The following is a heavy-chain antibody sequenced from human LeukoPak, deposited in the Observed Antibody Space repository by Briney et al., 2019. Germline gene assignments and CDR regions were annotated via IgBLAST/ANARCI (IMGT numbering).Heavy chain of an antibody. V-gene: IGHV3-30*02. CDR2: IRYDGSNK. CDR3: ARGISSSSTFDAFDI. D-gene: IGHD2-2*01. CDR1: TFNFNKYG. J-gene: IGHJ3*02. Sequence: PGGSLRLSCVASTFNFNKYGMHWVRQAPGKGLEWVAFIRYDGSNKYYADSVKGRFTISRDNSKNTLYLQMNSLRPDDTAVFYCARGISSSSTFDAFDIWGQGTTVTISS.